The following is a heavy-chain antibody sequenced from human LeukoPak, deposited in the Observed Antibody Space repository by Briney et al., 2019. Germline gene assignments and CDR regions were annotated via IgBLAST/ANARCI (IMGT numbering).Heavy chain of an antibody. J-gene: IGHJ4*02. CDR3: TVISGDY. CDR1: GFTFGDYI. D-gene: IGHD2-21*01. V-gene: IGHV3-49*03. CDR2: IRSKSSGGTT. Sequence: PGGSLRLSCTASGFTFGDYIMSWFRQAPGKGLEWVGFIRSKSSGGTTEYAASVKGRFTISRDDPKSIAYLQMNSLKTEDTAVYYCTVISGDYWGQGTLVTVSS.